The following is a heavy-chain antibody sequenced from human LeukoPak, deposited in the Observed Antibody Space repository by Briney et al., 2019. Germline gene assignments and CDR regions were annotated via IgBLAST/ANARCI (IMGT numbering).Heavy chain of an antibody. CDR2: IYPGDSDT. V-gene: IGHV5-51*01. CDR1: GYIFTNYW. J-gene: IGHJ4*02. D-gene: IGHD3-22*01. Sequence: GESLKISCKGSGYIFTNYWIGWVRQMGRRGLEWMGIIYPGDSDTRYSPSFQGQVTISADKSISTAYLQWSSLKASDTAMYYCARQENYYYSSTYLDYWGQGTLVTVFS. CDR3: ARQENYYYSSTYLDY.